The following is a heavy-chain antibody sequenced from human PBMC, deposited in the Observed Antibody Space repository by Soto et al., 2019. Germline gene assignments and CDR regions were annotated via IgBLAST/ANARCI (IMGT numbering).Heavy chain of an antibody. V-gene: IGHV6-1*01. CDR3: ARDRYYDNRGGYYYYGMDV. Sequence: SQTLSLTCAISGDSVSSNSAAWNWIRQSPSRGLEWLGRAYYRSQWYYDSAVSVRSRITVIPDTSKNHFSLQLNSVTPEDTAVDYCARDRYYDNRGGYYYYGMDVWGQGTTVTVSS. CDR2: AYYRSQWYY. CDR1: GDSVSSNSAA. D-gene: IGHD3-22*01. J-gene: IGHJ6*02.